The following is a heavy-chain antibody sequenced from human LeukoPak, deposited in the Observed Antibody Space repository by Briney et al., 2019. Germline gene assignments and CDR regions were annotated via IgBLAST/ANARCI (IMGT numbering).Heavy chain of an antibody. CDR1: GFTFTSYS. Sequence: GGSLRLSCAASGFTFTSYSLNWVRQAPGKGLEWVSTISGGGGSTYYADSVKGRFTISRDNSKNTLYLQVNSLRAEDTAVYYCAKGGKWDVTPFDYWGQGTLVTVSS. D-gene: IGHD1-26*01. CDR3: AKGGKWDVTPFDY. V-gene: IGHV3-23*01. CDR2: ISGGGGST. J-gene: IGHJ4*02.